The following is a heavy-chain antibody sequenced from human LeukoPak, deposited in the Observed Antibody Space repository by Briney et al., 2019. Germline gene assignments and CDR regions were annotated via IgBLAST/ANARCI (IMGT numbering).Heavy chain of an antibody. Sequence: SETLSLTCAVSGGSISSSNWWSWVRQPPGKGLEWIGEIYHSGSTNYNPSLKSRVTISVDTSKNQFSLKLSSVTAADTAVYYCARSNNWYFDLWGRGTLVTVSS. CDR2: IYHSGST. D-gene: IGHD2-21*01. CDR3: ARSNNWYFDL. J-gene: IGHJ2*01. V-gene: IGHV4-4*02. CDR1: GGSISSSNW.